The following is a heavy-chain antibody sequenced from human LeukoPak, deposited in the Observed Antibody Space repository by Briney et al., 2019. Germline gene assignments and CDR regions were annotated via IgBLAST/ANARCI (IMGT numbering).Heavy chain of an antibody. V-gene: IGHV3-74*01. CDR2: IESDGTST. CDR3: ARGWYGPDS. J-gene: IGHJ5*01. D-gene: IGHD1-14*01. Sequence: GGSLRLSCAASGFTFTTSWMHWFRQAPGKGLVWVSRIESDGTSTTYADSVKGRFTISRDNAKNTLYLQMNSLRAEDTAVYSCARGWYGPDSCGQGTLVTVSS. CDR1: GFTFTTSW.